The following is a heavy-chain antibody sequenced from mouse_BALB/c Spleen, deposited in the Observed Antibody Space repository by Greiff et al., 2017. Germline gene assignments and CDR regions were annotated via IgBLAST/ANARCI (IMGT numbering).Heavy chain of an antibody. CDR3: ARGYYGSSYYFDY. D-gene: IGHD1-1*01. CDR1: GYSFTDYY. V-gene: IGHV1-42*01. Sequence: EVQLQQSGPELVKTGASVKISCKASGYSFTDYYMHWVKQSPEKSFEWIGEINPSTGGTIYNQKFKGKATFTVDTSFSTAYMQFNSLTSEDSAVYYCARGYYGSSYYFDYWGQGTTLTVSS. CDR2: INPSTGGT. J-gene: IGHJ2*01.